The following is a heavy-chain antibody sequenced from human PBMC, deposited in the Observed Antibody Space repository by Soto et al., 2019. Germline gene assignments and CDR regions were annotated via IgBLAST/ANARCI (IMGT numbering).Heavy chain of an antibody. CDR2: IYYSGST. J-gene: IGHJ5*02. CDR1: GGSISSGGYY. CDR3: ASKIVVVPAAILTGWFDP. Sequence: PSETLSLTXTVSGGSISSGGYYWSWIRQHPGKGLEWIGYIYYSGSTYYNPSLKSRVTISVDTSKNQFSLKLSSVTAADTAVYYCASKIVVVPAAILTGWFDPWGQGTLVTVSS. V-gene: IGHV4-31*02. D-gene: IGHD2-2*02.